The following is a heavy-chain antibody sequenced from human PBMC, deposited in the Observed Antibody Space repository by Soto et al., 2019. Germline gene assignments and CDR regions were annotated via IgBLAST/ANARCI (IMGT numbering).Heavy chain of an antibody. V-gene: IGHV4-39*01. CDR1: GGSLSGRNYY. J-gene: IGHJ4*02. CDR3: ATLAYHDTLTGYYRNHYLDY. Sequence: SETLSLTCTVSGGSLSGRNYYWGWIRQPPGKGLEWIGSIYYSGTTYYNPSLKSRATISVDTSKNQFSLRLSSVTAADTAVYYCATLAYHDTLTGYYRNHYLDYCGKGTLVT. D-gene: IGHD3-9*01. CDR2: IYYSGTT.